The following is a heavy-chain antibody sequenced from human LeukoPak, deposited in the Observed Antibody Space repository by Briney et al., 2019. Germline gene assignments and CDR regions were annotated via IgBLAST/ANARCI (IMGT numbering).Heavy chain of an antibody. V-gene: IGHV4-4*09. D-gene: IGHD2-2*01. CDR2: IQTTGST. Sequence: PSETLSLTCTVSRDSLTGYYWSWIRQSPGKALEWIGHIQTTGSTDNNPSLMGRATISVDASQNQFSLRLPSVTSTDTADYYCARVPAFWGPGILVTVSP. CDR1: RDSLTGYY. J-gene: IGHJ4*02. CDR3: ARVPAF.